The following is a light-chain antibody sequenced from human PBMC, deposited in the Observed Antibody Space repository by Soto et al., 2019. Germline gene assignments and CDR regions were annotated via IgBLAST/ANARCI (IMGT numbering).Light chain of an antibody. J-gene: IGKJ5*01. Sequence: DIQLTQSPSFLSASVGDRVTITCRASQGISSYLAWYQQKPGKAPKLLIYAASTLQSGVPSRFSGSASVTEFTLTISSLQPEDCATYYCQQLHSYPRTFGQGTRLEIK. CDR3: QQLHSYPRT. V-gene: IGKV1-9*01. CDR2: AAS. CDR1: QGISSY.